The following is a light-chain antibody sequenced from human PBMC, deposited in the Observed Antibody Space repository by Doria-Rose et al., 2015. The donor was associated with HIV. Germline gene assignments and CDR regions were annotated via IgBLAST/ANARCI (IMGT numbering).Light chain of an antibody. CDR3: QQRSNWPPIFT. J-gene: IGKJ3*01. Sequence: RATLSCRASQSVSSNLAWYQQKPGQAPRLLIYDASNRATGIPARFSGSGSGTDFTLTISSLEPEDFAVYFCQQRSNWPPIFTFGLGPKWIS. V-gene: IGKV3-11*01. CDR2: DAS. CDR1: QSVSSN.